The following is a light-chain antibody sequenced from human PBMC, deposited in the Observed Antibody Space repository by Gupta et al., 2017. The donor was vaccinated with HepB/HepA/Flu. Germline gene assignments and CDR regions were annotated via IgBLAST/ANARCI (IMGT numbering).Light chain of an antibody. CDR3: MENLQAPFT. CDR2: LGS. J-gene: IGKJ3*01. CDR1: QSLLQSNGNNY. Sequence: DIVMTQSPLSLPVTPGESASISCRSGQSLLQSNGNNYLDWFVQKPGQSPQLLIYLGSNRASGVPDRFSGSGSGTDFTLKINRVEAEDVGVYYCMENLQAPFTFGPGTKVDVK. V-gene: IGKV2-28*01.